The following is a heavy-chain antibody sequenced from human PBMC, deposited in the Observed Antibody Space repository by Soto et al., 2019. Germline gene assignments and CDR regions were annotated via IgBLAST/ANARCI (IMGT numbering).Heavy chain of an antibody. J-gene: IGHJ4*02. CDR3: ARAIRGFSYVVDY. Sequence: PGGSLRLSCAASGFTFSSYEMNWVRQAPGKGLEWVSYISGSGATKYYADSVKGRFTISRDNARNSLYLQMSSLSDEDTAVYYCARAIRGFSYVVDYWGQGTLVTVSS. D-gene: IGHD5-18*01. CDR2: ISGSGATK. CDR1: GFTFSSYE. V-gene: IGHV3-48*03.